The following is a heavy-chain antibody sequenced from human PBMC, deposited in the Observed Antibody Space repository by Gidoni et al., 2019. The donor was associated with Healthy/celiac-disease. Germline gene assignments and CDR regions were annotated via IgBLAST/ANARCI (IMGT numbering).Heavy chain of an antibody. Sequence: EVKKPGSSVKVSCKASGGTFSSYTISWVRQAPGQGLEWMGRIIPILGIANYAQKFQGRVTITADKSTSTAYMELSSLRSEDTAVYYCARGWAREGWFDPWGQGTLVTVSS. D-gene: IGHD6-19*01. CDR1: GGTFSSYT. J-gene: IGHJ5*02. CDR2: IIPILGIA. V-gene: IGHV1-69*02. CDR3: ARGWAREGWFDP.